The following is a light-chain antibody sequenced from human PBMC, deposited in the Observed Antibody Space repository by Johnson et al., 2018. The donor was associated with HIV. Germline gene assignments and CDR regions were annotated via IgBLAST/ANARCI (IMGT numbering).Light chain of an antibody. CDR3: GTWDSSLSAPYV. J-gene: IGLJ1*01. CDR1: SSNIGNNY. Sequence: QSVLTQPPSVSAAPGQKVTISCSGSSSNIGNNYVSWYQQLPGTAPKLLIYENTKRPSGIPDRFSGSTSGTSATLAITGLHTGDEADYYCGTWDSSLSAPYVFGTGTKVTVL. V-gene: IGLV1-51*02. CDR2: ENT.